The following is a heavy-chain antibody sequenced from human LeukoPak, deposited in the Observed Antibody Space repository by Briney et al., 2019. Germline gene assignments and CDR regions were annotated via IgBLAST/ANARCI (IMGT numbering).Heavy chain of an antibody. CDR1: GFTFSSYA. V-gene: IGHV3-23*01. D-gene: IGHD1-26*01. Sequence: GGSLRLSCAASGFTFSSYAMSWVRQAPGKGLEWVSTISGSGGSTYYADSVKGRFTISRDNSKNTLYLQMNSLRAEYTAVYYCAKVLVGATYYFDYWGQGTLVTVSS. CDR2: ISGSGGST. CDR3: AKVLVGATYYFDY. J-gene: IGHJ4*02.